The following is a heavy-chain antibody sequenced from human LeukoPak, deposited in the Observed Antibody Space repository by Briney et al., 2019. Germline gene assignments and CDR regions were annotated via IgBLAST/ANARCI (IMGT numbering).Heavy chain of an antibody. CDR2: IKQDGSEK. CDR1: GFTFSSYW. V-gene: IGHV3-7*01. J-gene: IGHJ4*02. D-gene: IGHD2-15*01. Sequence: GGSLRLSCAVSGFTFSSYWMTWVRQAPGKGLEWVANIKQDGSEKYYVDSMKGRFTISRDNAENSLYLQMNSLRAGDTAVYYCARGRYCSGGSCQRLDYWGQGTLVTVSS. CDR3: ARGRYCSGGSCQRLDY.